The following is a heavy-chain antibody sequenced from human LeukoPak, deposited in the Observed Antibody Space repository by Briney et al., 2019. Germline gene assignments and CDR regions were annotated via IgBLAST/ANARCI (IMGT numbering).Heavy chain of an antibody. CDR2: ISRSSSYI. V-gene: IGHV3-21*01. CDR3: ARGGHDILTGYNYYYYYGMDV. CDR1: GFTFSSYS. D-gene: IGHD3-9*01. Sequence: GGSLRLSCAASGFTFSSYSMNWVRQAPGKGLEWVSSISRSSSYIYYADSVKGRFTISRDNAKNSLYLQMNSLRAEDTAVYYCARGGHDILTGYNYYYYYGMDVWGQGTTVTVSS. J-gene: IGHJ6*02.